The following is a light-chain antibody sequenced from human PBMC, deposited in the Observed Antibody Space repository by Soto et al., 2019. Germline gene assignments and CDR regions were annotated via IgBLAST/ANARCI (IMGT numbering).Light chain of an antibody. CDR1: SSDVGGYNY. Sequence: QSALTQPASVSGSPGQSITISCTGTSSDVGGYNYVSWYQQHPGKAPKLMIYEVSNRPSGVSNRFSGSKSGHTASLTISGLQAEDEADYYCSSYTSSSTQVFGGGTQLTV. CDR2: EVS. V-gene: IGLV2-14*01. J-gene: IGLJ2*01. CDR3: SSYTSSSTQV.